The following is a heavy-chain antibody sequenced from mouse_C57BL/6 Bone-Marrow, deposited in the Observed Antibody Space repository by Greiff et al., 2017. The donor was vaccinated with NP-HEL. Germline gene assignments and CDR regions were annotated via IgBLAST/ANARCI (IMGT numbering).Heavy chain of an antibody. CDR2: IRLKSDNYAT. D-gene: IGHD2-1*01. V-gene: IGHV6-3*01. Sequence: EVHLVESGGGLVQPGGSMKLSCVASGFTFSNYWMNWVRQSPEKGLEWVAQIRLKSDNYATHYAESVKGRFTISRDDSKSSVYLQMNNLRAEDTGIYYCTYGNYEAWFAYWGQGTLVTVSA. CDR1: GFTFSNYW. J-gene: IGHJ3*01. CDR3: TYGNYEAWFAY.